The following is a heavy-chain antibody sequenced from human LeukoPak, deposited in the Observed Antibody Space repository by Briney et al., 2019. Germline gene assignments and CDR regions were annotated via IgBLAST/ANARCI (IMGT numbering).Heavy chain of an antibody. Sequence: ASVKVSCKASGYTFTDYYMHWVRQAPGQGLEWMGWINPKSRATNYAQKFQGRVTMTRDTSISTAYMELSRLRSDDTAVYYCARDQGIAVAGTHYYYYYMDVWGKGTTVTVSS. CDR2: INPKSRAT. D-gene: IGHD6-19*01. CDR3: ARDQGIAVAGTHYYYYYMDV. CDR1: GYTFTDYY. V-gene: IGHV1-2*02. J-gene: IGHJ6*03.